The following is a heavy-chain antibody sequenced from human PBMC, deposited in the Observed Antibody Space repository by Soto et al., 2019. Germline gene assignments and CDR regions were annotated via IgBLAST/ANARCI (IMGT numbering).Heavy chain of an antibody. V-gene: IGHV1-18*01. J-gene: IGHJ4*02. CDR3: AKSPRGEMATD. CDR2: INTYNGMT. D-gene: IGHD5-12*01. CDR1: GYTFINYH. Sequence: QVQLVQSRGEVKKPGASVTVSCKASGYTFINYHITWVRQAPGQGLEWMAWINTYNGMTDYAQRFQGRVTMTRDLSTSTAYMELRNLGSDDTAVYFCAKSPRGEMATDWGQGTLVTVSS.